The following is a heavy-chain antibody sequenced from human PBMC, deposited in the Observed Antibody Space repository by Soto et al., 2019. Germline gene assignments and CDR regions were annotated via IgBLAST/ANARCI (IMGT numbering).Heavy chain of an antibody. CDR1: GFTFSSYA. Sequence: GGSLRLSCAASGFTFSSYAMHWVRQAPGKGLEYVSAISSNGGSTYYANSVKGRFTISRDNSKNTLYLQMGSLRAEDMAVYYCARQYSSVRGDAFDIWGQGTMVTVSS. J-gene: IGHJ3*02. V-gene: IGHV3-64*01. CDR2: ISSNGGST. D-gene: IGHD6-19*01. CDR3: ARQYSSVRGDAFDI.